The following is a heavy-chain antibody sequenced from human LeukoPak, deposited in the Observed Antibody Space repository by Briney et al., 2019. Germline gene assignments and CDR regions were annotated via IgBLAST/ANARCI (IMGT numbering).Heavy chain of an antibody. J-gene: IGHJ4*02. Sequence: GRSLRLSCAASGFTFSSYGMHWVRQAPGKGLEWVAVISYDGSNKYYADSVKGRFTISRDNSKNTLYLQMNSLRAEDTAVYYCARDPRYSSSPGYFDYWGQGTLVTVSS. V-gene: IGHV3-30*03. CDR1: GFTFSSYG. D-gene: IGHD6-6*01. CDR3: ARDPRYSSSPGYFDY. CDR2: ISYDGSNK.